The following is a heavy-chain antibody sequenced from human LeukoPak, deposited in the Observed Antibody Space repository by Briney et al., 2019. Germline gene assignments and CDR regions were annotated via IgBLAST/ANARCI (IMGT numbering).Heavy chain of an antibody. D-gene: IGHD3-16*01. CDR1: GFTFSNYG. CDR2: IRYDGSDK. V-gene: IGHV3-30*02. CDR3: AKGGVSPAYTHIFDI. J-gene: IGHJ3*02. Sequence: GGSLRLSCAASGFTFSNYGMHWVRQAPGKGLEWVTFIRYDGSDKYYADSEKGRFTVSRDNSKNTLCLQMNSLRAEDTAFYYCAKGGVSPAYTHIFDIWGQGTIVTVSS.